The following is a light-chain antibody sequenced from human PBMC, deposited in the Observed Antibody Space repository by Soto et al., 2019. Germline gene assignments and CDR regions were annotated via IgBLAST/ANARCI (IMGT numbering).Light chain of an antibody. J-gene: IGKJ5*01. CDR1: QSINNY. Sequence: DLQMTQSPSSLSASVGDRVTITCRASQSINNYLNWYQQKPGEAPKLLIYAASSLQSGVPSRFSGSASGTDFTLTISSLAPEDFATYYCQQSYNVPPITFGQGTRLEIK. CDR3: QQSYNVPPIT. CDR2: AAS. V-gene: IGKV1-39*01.